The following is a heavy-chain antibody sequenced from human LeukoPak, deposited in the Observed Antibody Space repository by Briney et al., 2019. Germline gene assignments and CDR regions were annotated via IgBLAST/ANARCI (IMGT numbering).Heavy chain of an antibody. J-gene: IGHJ6*02. Sequence: ASVKVSCKASGYTFTSYYMHWVRQAPGQGLEWMGIINPSGGSTSYAQKFQGRVSMTRDTSTSTVYMELSSLRSEDTAVYYCARDRGSTRYSSSYHGMDVWGQGTTVTVSS. V-gene: IGHV1-46*01. D-gene: IGHD6-13*01. CDR3: ARDRGSTRYSSSYHGMDV. CDR2: INPSGGST. CDR1: GYTFTSYY.